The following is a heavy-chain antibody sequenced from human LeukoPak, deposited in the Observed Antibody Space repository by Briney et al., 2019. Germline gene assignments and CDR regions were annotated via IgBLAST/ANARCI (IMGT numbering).Heavy chain of an antibody. J-gene: IGHJ4*02. CDR1: RYTFTGYY. Sequence: GASVKVSCKASRYTFTGYYMHWVRQAPGQGLEWMGWINPNSGGSNYAQKFQGRVTLTRDTSISTAYMELSRLKSDDTAVYYCARLFNYYDNSGYYQYYFDYWGQGTLVTVSS. CDR3: ARLFNYYDNSGYYQYYFDY. CDR2: INPNSGGS. D-gene: IGHD3-22*01. V-gene: IGHV1-2*02.